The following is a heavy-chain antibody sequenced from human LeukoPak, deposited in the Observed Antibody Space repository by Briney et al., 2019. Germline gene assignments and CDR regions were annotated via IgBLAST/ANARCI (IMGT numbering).Heavy chain of an antibody. Sequence: SETLSLTCTVSGYSISSGYCWGWIRQPPGKGLEWIGDIFHSGSTYYNPSLKSRVTISVDTSKNQFSPKLSSVTAADTAVYYCATYYDSSGYPDYWGQGTLVTVSS. CDR3: ATYYDSSGYPDY. CDR2: IFHSGST. V-gene: IGHV4-38-2*02. J-gene: IGHJ4*02. D-gene: IGHD3-22*01. CDR1: GYSISSGYC.